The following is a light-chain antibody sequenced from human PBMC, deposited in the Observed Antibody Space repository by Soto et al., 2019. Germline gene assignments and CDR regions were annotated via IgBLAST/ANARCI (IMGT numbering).Light chain of an antibody. Sequence: DIQMTQSPSSLSASVGDRVTLTCLASEYIITYLNWYQQKPGKAPKLLIYGASNLQRGAPSRFSGSGSGTDFTLTISSLHPEDFAIYYCQQSYTTPFTFGPGTKVDI. CDR1: EYIITY. CDR2: GAS. CDR3: QQSYTTPFT. V-gene: IGKV1-39*01. J-gene: IGKJ3*01.